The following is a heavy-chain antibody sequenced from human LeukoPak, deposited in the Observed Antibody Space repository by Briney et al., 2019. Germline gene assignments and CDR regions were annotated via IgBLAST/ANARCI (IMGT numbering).Heavy chain of an antibody. D-gene: IGHD2-2*01. CDR3: ARDIVVVPAAKGGGYYYYGMDV. CDR2: ISAYNGNT. V-gene: IGHV1-18*01. CDR1: GYTFTSYG. J-gene: IGHJ6*02. Sequence: ASVKVSCKASGYTFTSYGISWVRQAPGQGLEWMGWISAYNGNTNYAQKLQGRVTMTTDTSTSTAYMELRNLRSDDTAVYYCARDIVVVPAAKGGGYYYYGMDVWGQGTTVTVSS.